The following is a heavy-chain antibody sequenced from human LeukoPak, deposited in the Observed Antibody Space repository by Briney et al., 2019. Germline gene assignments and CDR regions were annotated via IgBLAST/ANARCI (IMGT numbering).Heavy chain of an antibody. CDR3: ARGTGRYSYGPRFDY. J-gene: IGHJ4*02. D-gene: IGHD5-18*01. CDR2: INHSGST. Sequence: PSETLSLTCAVYGESCSGCYWSWIHQPPGKGLELIGEINHSGSTNYKPSLKSRVTISVHTSKNQFSLKLSSVTAADTAVYYCARGTGRYSYGPRFDYWGQGTLVTVSS. V-gene: IGHV4-34*01. CDR1: GESCSGCY.